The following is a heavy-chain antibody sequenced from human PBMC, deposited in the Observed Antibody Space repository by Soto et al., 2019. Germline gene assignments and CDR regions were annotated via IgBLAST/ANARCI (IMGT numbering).Heavy chain of an antibody. CDR1: GASVSSGNYY. J-gene: IGHJ4*02. V-gene: IGHV4-61*01. D-gene: IGHD1-26*01. CDR2: ISYSGST. Sequence: QVQLQESGPGLVKPSETLSLTCTVSGASVSSGNYYWSWIRQPPGKGLECIGYISYSGSTNCNPSLKSRVTISIDTSKTHFSLKLSSVTAADTAVYYCARGSGSYYAYWGQGTLVTVSS. CDR3: ARGSGSYYAY.